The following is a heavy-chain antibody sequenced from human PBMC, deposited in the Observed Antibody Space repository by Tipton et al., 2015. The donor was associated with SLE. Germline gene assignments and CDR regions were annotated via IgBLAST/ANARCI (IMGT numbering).Heavy chain of an antibody. CDR2: ISSTSTYI. CDR1: GFTFSGYS. D-gene: IGHD4-17*01. V-gene: IGHV3-21*03. J-gene: IGHJ4*02. Sequence: SLRLSCAASGFTFSGYSMNWVRQAPGKGLEWVSSISSTSTYIYYADSVKGRFTISRDNAKSSLYLQMTSLRAEDTAMYYCARIGNDYGDSIDYWGQGALVTVSS. CDR3: ARIGNDYGDSIDY.